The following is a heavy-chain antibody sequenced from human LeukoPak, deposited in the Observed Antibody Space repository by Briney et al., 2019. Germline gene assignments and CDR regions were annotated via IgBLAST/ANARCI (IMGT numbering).Heavy chain of an antibody. D-gene: IGHD3-3*01. Sequence: GGSLRLSCAASGFTFSSYGMTWVRQAPGKGLEWVSAISDSGGTTYYADSVKGRFTISRDNSKNTLYLQMNSLRAEDTAVYYCAKIVDHYDFPNNWFDPWGQGTLVTVSS. CDR3: AKIVDHYDFPNNWFDP. V-gene: IGHV3-23*01. CDR1: GFTFSSYG. J-gene: IGHJ5*02. CDR2: ISDSGGTT.